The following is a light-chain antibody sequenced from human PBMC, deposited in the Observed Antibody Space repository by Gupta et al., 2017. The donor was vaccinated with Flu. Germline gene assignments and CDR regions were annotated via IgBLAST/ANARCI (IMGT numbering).Light chain of an antibody. CDR2: DDS. Sequence: SSVLTQPPSVSVAPGQTATMTCGGNNIGSKSVHWYQQKPGQAPVVVVYDDSDRPSGIPERFSGSHSGNTATLTINRVEAGDEADYYCQLWDGGSDHSGIFGGGTTLTVL. CDR1: NIGSKS. J-gene: IGLJ2*01. CDR3: QLWDGGSDHSGI. V-gene: IGLV3-21*02.